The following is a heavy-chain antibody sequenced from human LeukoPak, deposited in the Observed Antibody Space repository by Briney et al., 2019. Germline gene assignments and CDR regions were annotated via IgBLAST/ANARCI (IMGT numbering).Heavy chain of an antibody. D-gene: IGHD5-18*01. V-gene: IGHV4-59*08. CDR1: GGSISSYY. CDR3: ARHKSKRAAIDY. J-gene: IGHJ4*02. CDR2: IYYSGST. Sequence: SETLSLTCTVSGGSISSYYWSWIRQPPGKGLEWIGYIYYSGSTNYNPSLKSRVTVSVDTSKNQFSLKLSSVTAADTAVYYCARHKSKRAAIDYWGQGTLVTVSS.